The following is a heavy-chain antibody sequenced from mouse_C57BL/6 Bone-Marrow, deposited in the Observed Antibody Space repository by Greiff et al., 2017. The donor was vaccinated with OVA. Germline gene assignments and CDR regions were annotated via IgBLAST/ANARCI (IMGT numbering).Heavy chain of an antibody. D-gene: IGHD2-12*01. CDR3: ARNAYYSHFDYYAMDY. CDR2: ISYDGSN. CDR1: GYSITSGYY. V-gene: IGHV3-6*01. Sequence: ESGPGLVKPSQSLSLTCSVTGYSITSGYYWNWIRQFPGNKLEWMGYISYDGSNNYNPSLKNRISITRDTSNNQFFLKLNSVTTEDTATYYCARNAYYSHFDYYAMDYWGQGTSGTVSS. J-gene: IGHJ4*01.